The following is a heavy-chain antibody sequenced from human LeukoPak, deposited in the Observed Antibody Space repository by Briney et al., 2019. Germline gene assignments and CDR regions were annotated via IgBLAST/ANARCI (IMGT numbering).Heavy chain of an antibody. CDR3: AREHSCSSDQFDY. D-gene: IGHD6-6*01. V-gene: IGHV1-18*01. Sequence: ASVKVSCKASGYSFVGYGVTWVRQAPGQGLEWMGWFNPENGNTNYAQKVQGRVTMTADTSTSTSYMELRSLRSDDTAVYYCAREHSCSSDQFDYWGQGTLVTVSS. J-gene: IGHJ4*02. CDR2: FNPENGNT. CDR1: GYSFVGYG.